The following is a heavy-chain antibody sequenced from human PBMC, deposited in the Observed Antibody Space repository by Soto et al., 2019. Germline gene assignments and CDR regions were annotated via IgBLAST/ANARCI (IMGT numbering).Heavy chain of an antibody. Sequence: EVQLLESGGGLVQPGGSLRLSCAASGFTFSSYAMSWVRQAPGKGLEWVSVISGSGDSTYYADSVKGRFTISRDNSKNTLYLQMNSLRAEDTAVYYCARRGNGSYYDYWGQGTLVTVSS. CDR2: ISGSGDST. CDR3: ARRGNGSYYDY. J-gene: IGHJ4*02. D-gene: IGHD1-26*01. CDR1: GFTFSSYA. V-gene: IGHV3-23*01.